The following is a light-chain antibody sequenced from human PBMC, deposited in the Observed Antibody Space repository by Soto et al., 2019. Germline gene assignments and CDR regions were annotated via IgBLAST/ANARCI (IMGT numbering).Light chain of an antibody. Sequence: FIQSPRPLSLSPVEVASLSCRATESVVSSYLAWYQLKPGQAPRLLIYDASSRATGIPDRFSGSGSGTQFTLTINRLEPEDFAVYYCQQDGNRPWKFGQGTKVEIK. CDR1: ESVVSSY. CDR2: DAS. J-gene: IGKJ1*01. CDR3: QQDGNRPWK. V-gene: IGKV3-20*01.